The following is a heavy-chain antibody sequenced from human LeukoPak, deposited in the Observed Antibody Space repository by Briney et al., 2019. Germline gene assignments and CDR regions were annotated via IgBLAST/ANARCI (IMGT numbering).Heavy chain of an antibody. J-gene: IGHJ4*02. CDR3: AGGQMFTSGGFDD. CDR2: IYTAGDT. V-gene: IGHV3-53*01. Sequence: PGESLRLSCAASGFSVSNKYMSWVRHAPGKGLEWVSVIYTAGDTYYADSVRGRFTISRDNSKNTVNLRMNSLRAEDTALYYCAGGQMFTSGGFDDWGQGTLVTVSS. D-gene: IGHD6-19*01. CDR1: GFSVSNKY.